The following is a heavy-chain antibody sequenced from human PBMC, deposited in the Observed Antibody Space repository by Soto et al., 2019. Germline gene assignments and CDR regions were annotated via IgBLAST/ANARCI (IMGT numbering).Heavy chain of an antibody. Sequence: SVKVSCKASGGTFSSYAISWVRQAPGQGLEWMGGIIPIFGTPNYAQKFQGRVTITADESTSTAYMELSSLRSEDTAVYYCARDLHRYRSSTSCYLYWDGGVYYYYGMDVWGQGTTVTVSS. D-gene: IGHD2-2*01. V-gene: IGHV1-69*13. CDR3: ARDLHRYRSSTSCYLYWDGGVYYYYGMDV. CDR1: GGTFSSYA. CDR2: IIPIFGTP. J-gene: IGHJ6*02.